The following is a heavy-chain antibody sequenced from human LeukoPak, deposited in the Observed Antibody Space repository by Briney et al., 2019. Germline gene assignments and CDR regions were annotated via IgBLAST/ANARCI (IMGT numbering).Heavy chain of an antibody. D-gene: IGHD3-22*01. CDR1: GFTFGDYA. CDR3: TLALYTTYYYDSSGYYPPPDY. CDR2: IRSKAYGGTT. Sequence: KTGGSLGLPCTASGFTFGDYAMSWFRQAPGKGLEWVGFIRSKAYGGTTEYAASVKGRFTISRDDSKSIAHLQMNSLKTEDTAVYYCTLALYTTYYYDSSGYYPPPDYWGQRTLVTVSS. J-gene: IGHJ4*02. V-gene: IGHV3-49*05.